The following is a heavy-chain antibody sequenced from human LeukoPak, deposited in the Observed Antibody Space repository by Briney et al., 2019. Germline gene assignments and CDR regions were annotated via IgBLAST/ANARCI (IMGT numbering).Heavy chain of an antibody. D-gene: IGHD4-11*01. J-gene: IGHJ4*02. CDR3: ARRRPSYSSVSSDY. V-gene: IGHV4-34*01. CDR2: INHSGST. CDR1: GGSFSGYY. Sequence: SETLSLTCAVSGGSFSGYYWSLIRQPPGKGLEWIGEINHSGSTNYNPSLKSRVTISVDTSKNQFSLKLSSVTAADTAVYYCARRRPSYSSVSSDYWGQGTLVTVSS.